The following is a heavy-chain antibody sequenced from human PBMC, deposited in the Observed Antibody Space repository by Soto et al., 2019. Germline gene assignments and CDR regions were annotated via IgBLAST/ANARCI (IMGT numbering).Heavy chain of an antibody. D-gene: IGHD2-2*02. V-gene: IGHV3-30-3*01. J-gene: IGHJ4*02. Sequence: QVQLVESGGGVVQPGRSLRLSCAASGFTFSSYVIHWVRKAPGKGLEWVVLISYDGSKKYYADSVQGRFTISRDNSKNTVSLQMHSLRTEDTAVYYCARDTRHTRYFDYWGQGTLVTVSS. CDR3: ARDTRHTRYFDY. CDR1: GFTFSSYV. CDR2: ISYDGSKK.